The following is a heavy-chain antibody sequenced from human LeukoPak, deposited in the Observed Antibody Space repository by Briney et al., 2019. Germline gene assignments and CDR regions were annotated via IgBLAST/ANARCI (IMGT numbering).Heavy chain of an antibody. CDR3: ARAKRGSGAYMDV. V-gene: IGHV4-61*05. Sequence: PSETLSLTCTVSGGSISSSTYFWGWIRQPPGKGLEWIGYIYYSGSTNYNPSLKSRVTISVDTSKNQFSLKLSSVTAADTAVYYCARAKRGSGAYMDVWGKGTTVTISS. D-gene: IGHD1-26*01. CDR1: GGSISSSTYF. J-gene: IGHJ6*03. CDR2: IYYSGST.